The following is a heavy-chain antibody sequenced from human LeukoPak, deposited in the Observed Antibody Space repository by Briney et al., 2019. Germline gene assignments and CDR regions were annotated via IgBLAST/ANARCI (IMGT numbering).Heavy chain of an antibody. CDR3: ARGVGAWCTNGVCYTNYFDY. D-gene: IGHD2-8*01. V-gene: IGHV4-34*01. Sequence: SETLSLTCAVYGGSFSGYYWSWIRQPPGKGLEWIGEINHSGSTNYNPSLKSRVTISVDTSKNQFSLKLSSVTAADTAVYYCARGVGAWCTNGVCYTNYFDYWGQGTLVTVSS. J-gene: IGHJ4*02. CDR2: INHSGST. CDR1: GGSFSGYY.